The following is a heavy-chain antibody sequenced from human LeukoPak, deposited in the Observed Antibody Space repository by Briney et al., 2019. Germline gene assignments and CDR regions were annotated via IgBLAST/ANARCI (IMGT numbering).Heavy chain of an antibody. V-gene: IGHV4-34*01. CDR2: IDHSGSA. CDR1: SGSFSSYY. CDR3: ARGVRFDP. Sequence: SETLSLTCAVQSGSFSSYYWTWIRQTPGKGLEWIGEIDHSGSANFNPSLKSRVTISVDTSKNQFSLKLSSVTAADTAVYYCARGVRFDPWGQGTLVTVSS. J-gene: IGHJ5*02.